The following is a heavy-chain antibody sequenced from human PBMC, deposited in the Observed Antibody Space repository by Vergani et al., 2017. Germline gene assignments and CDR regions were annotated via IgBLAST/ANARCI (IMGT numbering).Heavy chain of an antibody. J-gene: IGHJ4*02. CDR2: IWYDGSNK. Sequence: QVQLVESGGGVVQHGRSLRLSCAASGFTFSSYGMHWVRQAPGKGLEWVAVIWYDGSNKYYADSVKGRFTISRDNSKNTLYLQMNSLRAEDTAVYYCAKVGIQWNYGAYFDYWGQGTLVTVSS. CDR3: AKVGIQWNYGAYFDY. D-gene: IGHD1-7*01. V-gene: IGHV3-33*06. CDR1: GFTFSSYG.